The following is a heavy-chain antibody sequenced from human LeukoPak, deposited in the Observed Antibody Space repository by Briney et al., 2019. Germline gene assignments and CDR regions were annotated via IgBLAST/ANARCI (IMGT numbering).Heavy chain of an antibody. CDR1: GGSLSGRY. Sequence: SETLSLTCAVYGGSLSGRYWSWFRQPPGKGLEWIGQISRRGNTNYTPSLKSRVTISVDTSKNQLSLKLSTVTAADTDLYYCARHGEYYFDYWGQGTLVTVSS. CDR2: ISRRGNT. D-gene: IGHD3-10*01. CDR3: ARHGEYYFDY. V-gene: IGHV4-34*01. J-gene: IGHJ4*02.